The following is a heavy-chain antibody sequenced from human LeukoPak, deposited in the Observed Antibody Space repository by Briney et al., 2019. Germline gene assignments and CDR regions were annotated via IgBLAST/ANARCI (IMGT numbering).Heavy chain of an antibody. CDR1: GFTVSSNY. V-gene: IGHV3-66*01. CDR2: IYSGGST. J-gene: IGHJ4*02. CDR3: ASGACHGESKCQRGQYYFDY. D-gene: IGHD3-10*01. Sequence: GGSLRLSCAASGFTVSSNYMSWVRQAPGKGLEWVSVIYSGGSTYYADSVKGRFTISRDNSKNTLYLQMNSLRAEDTAVYYCASGACHGESKCQRGQYYFDYWGQGTLVTVSS.